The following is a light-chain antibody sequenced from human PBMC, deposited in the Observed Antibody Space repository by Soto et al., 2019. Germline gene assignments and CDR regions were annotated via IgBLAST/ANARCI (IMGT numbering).Light chain of an antibody. Sequence: AIQLPQSPSSLSASVGDRVTITCQASQGISSYLAWYQQKPGNAPKLLIYSASTLQSGVPSRFSGSGSGTDFTLTISSLQSEDFATYYCLQDYNYPWTFGQGTKVDIK. CDR3: LQDYNYPWT. CDR1: QGISSY. J-gene: IGKJ1*01. V-gene: IGKV1-6*01. CDR2: SAS.